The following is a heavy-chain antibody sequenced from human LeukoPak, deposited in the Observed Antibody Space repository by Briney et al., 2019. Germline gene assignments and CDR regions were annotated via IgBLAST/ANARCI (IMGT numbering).Heavy chain of an antibody. J-gene: IGHJ6*02. Sequence: SVKVSCKASGGTFSSYAISWVRQASGQGLEWMGRIIPILGIANYAQKFQGRVTITADKSTSTAYMELSSLRSEDTAVYYCARDLVSRDSSGYHGEYYYYGMDVWGQGTTVTVSS. CDR3: ARDLVSRDSSGYHGEYYYYGMDV. D-gene: IGHD3-22*01. CDR2: IIPILGIA. V-gene: IGHV1-69*04. CDR1: GGTFSSYA.